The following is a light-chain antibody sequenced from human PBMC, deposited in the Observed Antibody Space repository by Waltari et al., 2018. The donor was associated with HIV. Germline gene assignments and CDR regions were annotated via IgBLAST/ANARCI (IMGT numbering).Light chain of an antibody. J-gene: IGLJ3*02. CDR3: ALYMTGAKWV. V-gene: IGLV8-61*01. Sequence: QTVVTQEPSFSVSPGGTVTLTCALNSDSVSINYYPGWFQQTPGQAPRTLFSSTSSRPSGVPYRFSGSILGNKAALTITGAQADDDSVYFCALYMTGAKWVFGGGTKLTVL. CDR2: STS. CDR1: SDSVSINYY.